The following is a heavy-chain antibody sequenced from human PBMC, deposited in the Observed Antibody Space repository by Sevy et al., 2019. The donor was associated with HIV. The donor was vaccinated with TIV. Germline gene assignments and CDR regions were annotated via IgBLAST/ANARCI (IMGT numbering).Heavy chain of an antibody. CDR1: GFTFSSYS. Sequence: GGSLRLSCAASGFTFSSYSMNWVRQAPGKGLEWVSYISSSSSTIYYADSVKGRFTISRDNAKNSLYLQMNSLRAADTAVYYCARGIVVVRGYGMDVWGQGTTVTVSS. CDR3: ARGIVVVRGYGMDV. CDR2: ISSSSSTI. V-gene: IGHV3-48*01. J-gene: IGHJ6*02. D-gene: IGHD3-22*01.